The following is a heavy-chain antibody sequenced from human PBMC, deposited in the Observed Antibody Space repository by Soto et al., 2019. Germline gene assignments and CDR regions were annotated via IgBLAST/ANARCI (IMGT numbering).Heavy chain of an antibody. J-gene: IGHJ4*02. Sequence: SETLSLTCAVYGGSFSGYYWGWIRQPPGKGLEWIGEINHSGSTNYNPSLKSRVTISVDTSKNQFSLKLSSVTAADTAVYYCARWLGYCSGGSCWGFDYWGQGTLVTVSS. V-gene: IGHV4-34*01. CDR2: INHSGST. CDR1: GGSFSGYY. D-gene: IGHD2-15*01. CDR3: ARWLGYCSGGSCWGFDY.